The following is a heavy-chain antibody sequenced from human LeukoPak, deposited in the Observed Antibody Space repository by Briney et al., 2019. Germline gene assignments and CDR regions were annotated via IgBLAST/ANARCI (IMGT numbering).Heavy chain of an antibody. CDR2: ISAYNGNT. CDR3: ARAASYSSSGKTRKNYYFDY. J-gene: IGHJ4*02. D-gene: IGHD6-13*01. Sequence: ASVKVSCKASGYTFTSYGISWVRQAPGQGLEWMGWISAYNGNTNYAQKLQGRVTMTRNTSISTAYMELSSLRSEDTAVYYCARAASYSSSGKTRKNYYFDYWGQGTLVTVSS. CDR1: GYTFTSYG. V-gene: IGHV1-18*01.